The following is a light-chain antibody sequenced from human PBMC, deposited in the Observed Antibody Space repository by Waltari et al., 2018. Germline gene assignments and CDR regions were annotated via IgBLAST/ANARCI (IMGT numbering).Light chain of an antibody. CDR3: LQDYAYPRT. CDR2: GTF. Sequence: AIEMTQSPSSLSASVGDRVTITCRARQGIANDLGWYQKKPGKAPNPLIYGTFNLQSGVPARFRGSASGTDFTLTISGLQPEDFGTYYCLQDYAYPRTFGRGTTVEIK. J-gene: IGKJ1*01. CDR1: QGIAND. V-gene: IGKV1-6*01.